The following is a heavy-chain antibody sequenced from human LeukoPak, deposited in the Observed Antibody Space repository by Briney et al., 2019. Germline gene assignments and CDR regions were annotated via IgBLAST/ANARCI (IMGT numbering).Heavy chain of an antibody. CDR1: GDSISSYNHY. V-gene: IGHV4-39*01. D-gene: IGHD6-19*01. CDR2: ICYGGST. J-gene: IGHJ4*02. CDR3: ARMMYSNGWNRYYFDY. Sequence: PSETLSLTCTVSGDSISSYNHYWGWIRQPPGKGLEWLGSICYGGSTHDNPSLKSRVTISVDTSKNQFSLRVTSATAADTAVYYCARMMYSNGWNRYYFDYWGQGTLVTVSS.